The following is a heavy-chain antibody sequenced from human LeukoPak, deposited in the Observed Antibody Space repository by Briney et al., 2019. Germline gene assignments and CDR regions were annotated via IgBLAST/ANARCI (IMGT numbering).Heavy chain of an antibody. CDR2: IFTSENT. Sequence: PSETLSLTCTVSGGSISSNYWTWSRQPAGKGLEWIGRIFTSENTNYNPSLKSRVTMSVDTSKNQFSLKLSSVTAADTAVYYCVKVLRGYCSGGTCQGVHFDYWGQGTLVTVSS. D-gene: IGHD2-15*01. V-gene: IGHV4-4*07. CDR3: VKVLRGYCSGGTCQGVHFDY. J-gene: IGHJ4*02. CDR1: GGSISSNY.